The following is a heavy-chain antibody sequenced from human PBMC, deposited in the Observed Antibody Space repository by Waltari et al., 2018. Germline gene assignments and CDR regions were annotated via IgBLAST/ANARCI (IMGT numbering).Heavy chain of an antibody. Sequence: QVHLQESGPALVKPSETLSLTCTVSGASLTTYYYSWIRQSPRKGLQWIGPMYYTGTAYYNPSLKSRVTISLDTSKNQCSMSLTSVTTADTAVYYCARDYHAAHVFDYWGQGTVVAVSS. V-gene: IGHV4-59*13. D-gene: IGHD2-15*01. J-gene: IGHJ4*02. CDR2: MYYTGTA. CDR3: ARDYHAAHVFDY. CDR1: GASLTTYY.